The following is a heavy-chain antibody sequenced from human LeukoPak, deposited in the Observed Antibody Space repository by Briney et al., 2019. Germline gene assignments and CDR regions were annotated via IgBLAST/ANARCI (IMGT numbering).Heavy chain of an antibody. CDR3: ARDGGGQCDY. CDR1: GFTFSSYS. CDR2: ISSSSSYI. D-gene: IGHD6-19*01. V-gene: IGHV3-21*01. Sequence: GGSLRLSCAASGFTFSSYSMNWVRQAPGKGLEWFSSISSSSSYIYYADSVKGRFTISRDNAKNSLYLQMNRLRAEDTAVYYCARDGGGQCDYWGQGTLVTVSS. J-gene: IGHJ4*02.